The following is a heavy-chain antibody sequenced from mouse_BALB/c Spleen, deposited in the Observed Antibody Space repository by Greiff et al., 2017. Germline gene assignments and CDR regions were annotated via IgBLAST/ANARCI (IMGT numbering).Heavy chain of an antibody. CDR2: ISSGGST. CDR1: GFIFSSYA. J-gene: IGHJ3*01. V-gene: IGHV5-6-5*01. D-gene: IGHD1-1*01. CDR3: ARYYDGAY. Sequence: DVMLVESGGGLVKPGGSLKLSCAASGFIFSSYAMSWVRQTPEKRLEWVASISSGGSTYYPDSVKGRFTISRDNARNILYLQMSSLRSEDTAMYYCARYYDGAYWGQGTLVTVSA.